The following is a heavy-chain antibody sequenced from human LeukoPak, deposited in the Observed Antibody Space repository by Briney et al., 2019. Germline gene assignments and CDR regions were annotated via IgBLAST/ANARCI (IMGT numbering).Heavy chain of an antibody. Sequence: PGGSLRLSCAASEFTFSSYSMNWVRQAPGKGLEWVSYITNSGNSKSYADSVKGRFTISRDNTKNSLYLQMNGLRAEDTAVYYCARGQGYDFWSGLGYWFDPWGQGTLVTVSS. CDR2: ITNSGNSK. CDR3: ARGQGYDFWSGLGYWFDP. D-gene: IGHD3-3*01. V-gene: IGHV3-48*01. CDR1: EFTFSSYS. J-gene: IGHJ5*02.